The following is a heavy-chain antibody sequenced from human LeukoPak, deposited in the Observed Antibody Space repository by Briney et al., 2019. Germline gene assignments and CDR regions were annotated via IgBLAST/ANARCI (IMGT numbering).Heavy chain of an antibody. D-gene: IGHD4-17*01. CDR1: GYTLTELS. J-gene: IGHJ4*02. Sequence: ASVKVSCKVSGYTLTELSMHWVRQAPGKGLEWMGGFDPEDGETIYAQRFQGRVTMTEDTSTDTAYMELSSLRSEDTAVYYCATDSGDYVRAFDYWGQGTLVTVSS. CDR2: FDPEDGET. CDR3: ATDSGDYVRAFDY. V-gene: IGHV1-24*01.